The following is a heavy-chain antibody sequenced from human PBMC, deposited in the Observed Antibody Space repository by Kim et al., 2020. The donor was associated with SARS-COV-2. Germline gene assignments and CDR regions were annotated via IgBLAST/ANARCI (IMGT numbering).Heavy chain of an antibody. Sequence: ADSVKGRFTISRDNAKNSLYLQMNSLRAEDTALYYCAKAPYYYDSSGYENWGQGTLVTVSS. D-gene: IGHD3-22*01. CDR3: AKAPYYYDSSGYEN. J-gene: IGHJ4*02. V-gene: IGHV3-9*01.